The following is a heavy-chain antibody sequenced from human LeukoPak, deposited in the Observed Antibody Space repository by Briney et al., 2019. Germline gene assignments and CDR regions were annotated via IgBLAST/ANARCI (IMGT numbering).Heavy chain of an antibody. Sequence: PGGSLRLSCEASGFTFSSYSMNWVRQAPGKGLEWVSSISSSSSYIYYADSVKGRFTISRDNAKNSLYLQMNSLRAEDTAVYYCAREPLYSGRTYFDYWGQGTLVTVSS. V-gene: IGHV3-21*01. CDR3: AREPLYSGRTYFDY. CDR1: GFTFSSYS. CDR2: ISSSSSYI. D-gene: IGHD1-26*01. J-gene: IGHJ4*02.